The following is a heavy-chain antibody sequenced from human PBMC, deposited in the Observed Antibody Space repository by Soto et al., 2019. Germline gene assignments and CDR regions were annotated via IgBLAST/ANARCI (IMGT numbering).Heavy chain of an antibody. Sequence: VKVSCKASGYTFTSYAMHWVLQAPGQRLEWMGWINAGNGNTKYSQKFQGGVTITRDTSASTAYMERSSLRSEDTAVYYCASNSNSGGWYVPVAYWRQGTLVTVSS. V-gene: IGHV1-3*01. CDR3: ASNSNSGGWYVPVAY. J-gene: IGHJ4*02. CDR1: GYTFTSYA. D-gene: IGHD6-19*01. CDR2: INAGNGNT.